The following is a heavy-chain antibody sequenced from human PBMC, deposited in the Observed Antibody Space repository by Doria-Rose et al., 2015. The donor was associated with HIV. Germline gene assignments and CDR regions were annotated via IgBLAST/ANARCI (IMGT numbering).Heavy chain of an antibody. Sequence: GPGLVKPSQTPSLTCTVSGGSISSGGYYWTWIRQHPGKGLEWIGYIYYSGSTYYNPSLKSRVTISVDTSKNQFSLKPSSVTAADTAVYYCARDSGSYNFDYWGQGTLVIVSS. CDR1: GGSISSGGYY. CDR2: IYYSGST. V-gene: IGHV4-31*03. D-gene: IGHD1-26*01. J-gene: IGHJ4*02. CDR3: ARDSGSYNFDY.